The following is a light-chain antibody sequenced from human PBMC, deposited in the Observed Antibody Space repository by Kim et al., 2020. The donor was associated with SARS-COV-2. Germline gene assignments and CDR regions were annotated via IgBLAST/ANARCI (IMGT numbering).Light chain of an antibody. CDR3: CSYAGTYTLI. Sequence: QSVPLTCTGTITAVGGYNVVSWYRQDPGKAPQPIIFDVSRRPSGVPDRFSGSRSGNTASLTVSGLQPEDEADYYCCSYAGTYTLIFGGGTKLTVL. J-gene: IGLJ2*01. CDR2: DVS. V-gene: IGLV2-11*01. CDR1: ITAVGGYNV.